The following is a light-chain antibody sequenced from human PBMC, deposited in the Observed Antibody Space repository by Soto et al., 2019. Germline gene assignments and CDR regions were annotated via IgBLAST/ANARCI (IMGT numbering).Light chain of an antibody. CDR2: EVT. J-gene: IGLJ1*01. CDR3: SSYTSRSTLV. Sequence: QSVLTQPASVSGSPGQSITISCSGTTSDIGDYNYVSWYQHHPAKAPKLMIFEVTKRPAGVSTRFSGSKSGNTASLTISDLQAEDEADYYCSSYTSRSTLVFGAGTKV. CDR1: TSDIGDYNY. V-gene: IGLV2-14*01.